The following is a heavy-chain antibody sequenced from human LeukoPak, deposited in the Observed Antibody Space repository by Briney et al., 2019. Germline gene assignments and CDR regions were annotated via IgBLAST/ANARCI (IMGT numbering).Heavy chain of an antibody. CDR3: AKQLGYCSDGSCYFPY. Sequence: GGSLRLSCAASGFTFSGYSMNWVRQAPGKGLEWVSAISNNGGYTYYADSVQGRFTISRDNSKSTLCLQMNSLRAEDTAVYYCAKQLGYCSDGSCYFPYWGQGTLVTVSS. CDR2: ISNNGGYT. D-gene: IGHD2-15*01. CDR1: GFTFSGYS. V-gene: IGHV3-23*01. J-gene: IGHJ4*02.